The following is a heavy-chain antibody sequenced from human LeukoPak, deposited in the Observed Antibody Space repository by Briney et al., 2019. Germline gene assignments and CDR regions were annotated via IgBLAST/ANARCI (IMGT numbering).Heavy chain of an antibody. CDR2: ISGSGGST. J-gene: IGHJ3*02. D-gene: IGHD3-22*01. CDR1: RFTFSGSA. V-gene: IGHV3-23*01. Sequence: GGSLRLSCVASRFTFSGSAMNWVRQAPGKGLEWVSAISGSGGSTYYADSVKGRFTISRDNSKNTLYLQMNSLRAEDTAVYYCAKDPVVRARGYYYDSSGLGQNAFDIWGQGTMVTVSS. CDR3: AKDPVVRARGYYYDSSGLGQNAFDI.